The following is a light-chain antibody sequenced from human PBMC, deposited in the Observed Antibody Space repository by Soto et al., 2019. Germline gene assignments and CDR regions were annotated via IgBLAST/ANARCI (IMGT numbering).Light chain of an antibody. V-gene: IGKV3-20*01. CDR2: GAS. J-gene: IGKJ1*01. CDR3: LQYVISVT. CDR1: QSVDSSF. Sequence: ETVLTQSPGSLSLSPGERATLSCRASQSVDSSFFAWYQQKPGQAPRLLIYGASNRATGITDRFSGSGYGPDFTLSVSRLEPEDFAVYYCLQYVISVTCGQGTKVEIK.